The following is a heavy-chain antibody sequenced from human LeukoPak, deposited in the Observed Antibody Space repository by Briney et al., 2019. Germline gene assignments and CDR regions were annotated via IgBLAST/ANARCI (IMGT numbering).Heavy chain of an antibody. D-gene: IGHD3-3*01. CDR3: ASTRFRYYFDH. Sequence: LEALSPPSAVYGGSFSGYHWGWNRPPPPEGVGGVGEINHNGSTNYNPSLKSRVTISVDTSKNQFSLKLSSVTAADTAVYYCASTRFRYYFDHWGQGTLVTVSS. CDR1: GGSFSGYH. CDR2: INHNGST. V-gene: IGHV4-34*01. J-gene: IGHJ4*02.